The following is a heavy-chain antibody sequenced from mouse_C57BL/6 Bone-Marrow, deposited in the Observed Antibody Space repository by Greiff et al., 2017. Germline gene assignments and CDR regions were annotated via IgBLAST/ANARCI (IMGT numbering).Heavy chain of an antibody. CDR2: IWTGGGT. V-gene: IGHV2-9-1*01. CDR3: ARNSGTYYSNSWYFDV. J-gene: IGHJ1*03. D-gene: IGHD2-5*01. CDR1: GFSLTSYA. Sequence: VQLVESGPGLVAPSQSLSITCTVSGFSLTSYAISWVRQPPGKGLEWLGVIWTGGGTNYNSALKSRLSISKDNSKIQVFLKMNSLQTDDTARYYCARNSGTYYSNSWYFDVWGTGTTVTVSS.